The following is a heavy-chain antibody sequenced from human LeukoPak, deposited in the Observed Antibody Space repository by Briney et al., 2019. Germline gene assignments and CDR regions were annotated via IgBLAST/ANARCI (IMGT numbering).Heavy chain of an antibody. V-gene: IGHV4-31*03. Sequence: SQTLSLTCTVSGGSISSGGYYWSWIRQHPGKGLEWIGYIYYSGSTYYNPSLKSRVTISVDTSKNQFSLKLSSGTAADTAVYYWARGVGSGWYWFDPWGQGTLVTVSS. CDR3: ARGVGSGWYWFDP. CDR2: IYYSGST. J-gene: IGHJ5*02. CDR1: GGSISSGGYY. D-gene: IGHD6-19*01.